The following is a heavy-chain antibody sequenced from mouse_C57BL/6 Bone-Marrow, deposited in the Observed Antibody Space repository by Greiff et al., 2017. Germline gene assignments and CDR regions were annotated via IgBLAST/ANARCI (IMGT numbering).Heavy chain of an antibody. J-gene: IGHJ2*03. CDR1: GYTFTDYY. CDR3: ARDYCGSSWYFDF. Sequence: EVQLQQSGPELVKPGASVKISCKASGYTFTDYYMNWVKQSHGKSLEWIGDINPNNGGTSYNQKLKGKAKLTVDKSSSTAYMELSSLTSEDSAVYYCARDYCGSSWYFDFGGRGTSLTVSS. CDR2: INPNNGGT. V-gene: IGHV1-26*01. D-gene: IGHD1-1*01.